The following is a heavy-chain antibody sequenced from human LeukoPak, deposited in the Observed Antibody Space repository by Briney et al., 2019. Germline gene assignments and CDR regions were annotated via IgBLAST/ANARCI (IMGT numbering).Heavy chain of an antibody. CDR1: GYTLTELS. Sequence: PSVKVSCKVSGYTLTELSMHWVRQAPGKGLEWMGGFDPEDGETIYAQKFQGRVTITRDTSASTAYMELSSLRSEDTAVYYCANPRYDSSGYYYVDWGQGTLVTVSS. CDR2: FDPEDGET. J-gene: IGHJ4*02. CDR3: ANPRYDSSGYYYVD. D-gene: IGHD3-22*01. V-gene: IGHV1-24*01.